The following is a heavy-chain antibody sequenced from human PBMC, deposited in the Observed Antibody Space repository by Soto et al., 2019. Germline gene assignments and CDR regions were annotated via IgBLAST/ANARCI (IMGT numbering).Heavy chain of an antibody. J-gene: IGHJ6*02. Sequence: QVQLQESGPGLVKPSETLSLTCTVSGGPISSYYWSWLRQPPGRGLEWIGYIYYSGSTIYNPSLRSRVTISVDTSKNQFSLKLTSVTAADTAVYYCARDSQATDYYYYYGMDVWGQGTTVTVSS. CDR3: ARDSQATDYYYYYGMDV. CDR2: IYYSGST. CDR1: GGPISSYY. V-gene: IGHV4-59*01.